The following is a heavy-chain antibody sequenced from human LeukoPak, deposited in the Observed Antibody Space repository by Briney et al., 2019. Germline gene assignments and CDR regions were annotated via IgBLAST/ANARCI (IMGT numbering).Heavy chain of an antibody. CDR1: GGTFSSYA. V-gene: IGHV1-69*04. J-gene: IGHJ5*02. D-gene: IGHD6-13*01. Sequence: SVKVSCKASGGTFSSYAISWVRQAPGQGLEWMGRIIPILGIANYAQKFQGRVTITADKSTSTAYMELSSLRSEDTAVYYCASGCIAAANWFDPWGQGTLVTVSS. CDR2: IIPILGIA. CDR3: ASGCIAAANWFDP.